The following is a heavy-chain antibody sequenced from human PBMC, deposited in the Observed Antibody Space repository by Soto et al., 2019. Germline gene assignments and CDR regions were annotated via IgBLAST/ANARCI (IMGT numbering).Heavy chain of an antibody. D-gene: IGHD3-22*01. J-gene: IGHJ4*02. Sequence: SVKVSCKASGGTFSRYSISWVRQAPGQGLEWMGGIIPMFGTANYAQKFQGRVTITAVESTSTAYMELSSLRSEDTAVYYCARQFDYESSGYYYPYWGQGTPVTVSS. CDR3: ARQFDYESSGYYYPY. CDR1: GGTFSRYS. V-gene: IGHV1-69*13. CDR2: IIPMFGTA.